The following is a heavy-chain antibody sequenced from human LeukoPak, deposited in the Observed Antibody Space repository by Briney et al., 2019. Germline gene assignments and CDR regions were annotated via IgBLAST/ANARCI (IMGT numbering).Heavy chain of an antibody. V-gene: IGHV1-69*13. CDR3: ARDRTGTTSWYYYGMDV. Sequence: ASVNVSCKASGGTFSSYAISWVRQAPGQGLEWVGGIIPIFGTANYAQKFQGRVTITADESTSTAYMELSSLRSEDTAVYYCARDRTGTTSWYYYGMDVWGQGTTVTVSS. J-gene: IGHJ6*02. CDR1: GGTFSSYA. D-gene: IGHD1-7*01. CDR2: IIPIFGTA.